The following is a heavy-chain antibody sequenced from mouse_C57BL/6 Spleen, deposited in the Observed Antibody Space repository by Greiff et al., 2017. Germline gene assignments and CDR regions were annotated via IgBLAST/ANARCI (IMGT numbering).Heavy chain of an antibody. Sequence: EVKLMESGGGLVQPGGSLSLSCAASGFTFTDYYMSWVRQPPGKALEWLGFIRNKANGYTTEYSASVKGRFTISRDNSQSILYLQMNALRAEDSATYYCARSYGSRGYFDVWGTGTTVTVSS. D-gene: IGHD1-1*01. CDR2: IRNKANGYTT. J-gene: IGHJ1*03. V-gene: IGHV7-3*01. CDR1: GFTFTDYY. CDR3: ARSYGSRGYFDV.